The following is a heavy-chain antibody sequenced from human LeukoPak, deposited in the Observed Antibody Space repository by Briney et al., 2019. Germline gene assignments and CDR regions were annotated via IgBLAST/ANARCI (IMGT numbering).Heavy chain of an antibody. J-gene: IGHJ4*02. D-gene: IGHD6-13*01. V-gene: IGHV1-2*02. CDR3: ARDQHSSSWRIDY. CDR1: GYTFTGDY. CDR2: INPNSGGT. Sequence: GASVKVSCKASGYTFTGDYMHWVRQAPGQGLEWMGWINPNSGGTNYAQRYQGRVTMTADTSISTAYMELRRLRSDDTAVYYCARDQHSSSWRIDYWGQGTLVTVSS.